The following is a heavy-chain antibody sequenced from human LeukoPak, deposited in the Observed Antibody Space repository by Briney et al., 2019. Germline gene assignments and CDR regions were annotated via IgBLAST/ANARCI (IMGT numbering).Heavy chain of an antibody. CDR2: IYYSGST. D-gene: IGHD6-13*01. CDR1: GGSISSGDYY. CDR3: AREYSSSWFYDY. J-gene: IGHJ4*02. Sequence: SETLSLTCTVSGGSISSGDYYWSWIRQPPGKGLEWIGYIYYSGSTYYNPSLKSRVTVSVDTSKNQFSLKLSSVTAADTAVYYRAREYSSSWFYDYWGQGTLVTVSS. V-gene: IGHV4-30-4*01.